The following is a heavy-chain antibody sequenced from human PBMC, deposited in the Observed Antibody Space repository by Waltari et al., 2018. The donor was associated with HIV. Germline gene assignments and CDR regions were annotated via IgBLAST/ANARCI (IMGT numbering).Heavy chain of an antibody. CDR2: TSYSEGT. V-gene: IGHV4-38-2*01. CDR3: ARRRAQGDFDY. CDR1: GYSLSRGYN. D-gene: IGHD1-26*01. Sequence: QVQLQESGPGLVKPSETLSLICAVSGYSLSRGYNWGWIRQPPGEGLEWIGSTSYSEGTYYNPSLRSRVTISLDTSKNHFSLNLNSVTAADTAVYFCARRRAQGDFDYWGQGTLVTVSS. J-gene: IGHJ4*02.